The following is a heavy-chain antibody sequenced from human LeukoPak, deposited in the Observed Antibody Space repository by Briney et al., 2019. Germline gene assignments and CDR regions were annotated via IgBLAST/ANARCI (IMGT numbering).Heavy chain of an antibody. Sequence: ASVKVSCKASGYTFTDYYIHWVRQAPGQGLEWMGWINPNSGGTNSAQKFQGRVTLTRDMSTSTDYLELSSLRSEDTAVYYCARDNSVRDEAWWFYPWGQGTLVTVSS. D-gene: IGHD5-24*01. CDR3: ARDNSVRDEAWWFYP. CDR1: GYTFTDYY. CDR2: INPNSGGT. J-gene: IGHJ5*02. V-gene: IGHV1-2*02.